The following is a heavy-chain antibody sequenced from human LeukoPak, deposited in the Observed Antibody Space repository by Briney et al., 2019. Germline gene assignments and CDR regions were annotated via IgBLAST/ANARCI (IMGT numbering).Heavy chain of an antibody. Sequence: PSETLSLTCAVYGGSFSGYYWSWIRQPPGKGLEWIGEINHSGSTNYNPSLKSRVTISVDTSKNQFSLKLSSVTAADTAVYYCARGRNYYDSSGYTVLFDYWGQGTLVTVSS. V-gene: IGHV4-34*01. D-gene: IGHD3-22*01. CDR1: GGSFSGYY. CDR2: INHSGST. CDR3: ARGRNYYDSSGYTVLFDY. J-gene: IGHJ4*02.